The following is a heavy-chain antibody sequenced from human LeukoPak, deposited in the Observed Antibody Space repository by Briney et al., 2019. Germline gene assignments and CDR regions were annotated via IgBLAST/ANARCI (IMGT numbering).Heavy chain of an antibody. CDR2: IIPIFGTA. CDR3: ARDLYYDSSGYS. V-gene: IGHV1-69*05. D-gene: IGHD3-22*01. CDR1: GYTFTSYG. J-gene: IGHJ4*02. Sequence: GASVKVSCKASGYTFTSYGISWVRQAPGQGLEWMGGIIPIFGTANYAQKFQGRVTITTDESTSTAYMELSSLRSEDTAVYYCARDLYYDSSGYSWGQGTLVTVSS.